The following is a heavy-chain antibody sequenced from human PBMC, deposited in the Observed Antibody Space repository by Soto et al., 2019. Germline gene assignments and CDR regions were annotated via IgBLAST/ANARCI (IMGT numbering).Heavy chain of an antibody. J-gene: IGHJ6*02. V-gene: IGHV3-21*01. Sequence: GGSLRLSCAASGLTFSSFSMNWVRQAPGKGLEWVSSISSSSSHIYYADSVKGRFTISRDNAKNSLYLQMNSLRAEDTAVYYCARDGGSGYYYYYGMDVWGQGTTVTVSS. CDR1: GLTFSSFS. D-gene: IGHD2-15*01. CDR2: ISSSSSHI. CDR3: ARDGGSGYYYYYGMDV.